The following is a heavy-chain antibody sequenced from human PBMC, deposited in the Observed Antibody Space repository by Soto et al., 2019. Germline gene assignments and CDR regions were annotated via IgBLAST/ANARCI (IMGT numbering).Heavy chain of an antibody. J-gene: IGHJ6*02. CDR2: ISGSGEST. Sequence: GGSLRLSCAASGFTFTFYAMTWVRQAPGKGLEWVSTISGSGESTFYADSVKGRFTISRDNSKNTLYLRVNSLRADDTALFFCAKGSGIAAPYALDVWGQGTTVTVSS. V-gene: IGHV3-23*01. D-gene: IGHD6-13*01. CDR1: GFTFTFYA. CDR3: AKGSGIAAPYALDV.